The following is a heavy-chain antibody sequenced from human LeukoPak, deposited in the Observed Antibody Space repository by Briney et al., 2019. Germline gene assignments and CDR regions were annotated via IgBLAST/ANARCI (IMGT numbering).Heavy chain of an antibody. Sequence: PGRSLRLSCAASGFTFSSYALHWVRQAPGKGLEGGAVISYDGSNKYYADSVKGRFTISRDNSKNTLYLQMNSLRAEDTAVYYCASSDKLVVISGGFYIWGQGTMVTVSS. CDR2: ISYDGSNK. CDR1: GFTFSSYA. V-gene: IGHV3-30*04. CDR3: ASSDKLVVISGGFYI. J-gene: IGHJ3*02. D-gene: IGHD3-22*01.